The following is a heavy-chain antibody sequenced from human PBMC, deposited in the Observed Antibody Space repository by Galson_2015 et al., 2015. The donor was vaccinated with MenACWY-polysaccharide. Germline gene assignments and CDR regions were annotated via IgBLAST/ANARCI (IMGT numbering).Heavy chain of an antibody. V-gene: IGHV3-7*04. J-gene: IGHJ4*02. Sequence: SLRLSCAASGFTFSHYGMHWVRQAPGKGLEWVANIKPDGSEKNYVDSVKGRFTISRDNAKDSLYLQMNSLRAEDTAVYYCARGGKWLDSWGQGTLVTISS. CDR1: GFTFSHYG. D-gene: IGHD5-12*01. CDR2: IKPDGSEK. CDR3: ARGGKWLDS.